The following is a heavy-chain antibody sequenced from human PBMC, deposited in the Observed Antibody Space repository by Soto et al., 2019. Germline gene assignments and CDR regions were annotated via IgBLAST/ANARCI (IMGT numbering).Heavy chain of an antibody. V-gene: IGHV4-38-2*01. CDR2: IYHAGSV. J-gene: IGHJ6*02. CDR3: ARTFDYYGMDV. CDR1: GYSIASGYY. Sequence: XGTLSLTCAVSGYSIASGYYWSCIRQSPGKGLEWIGSIYHAGSVYYNPSLNSRVAVSLDTSKNHFSLKLTSVTAADTAVYYCARTFDYYGMDVWGQGTTVTV.